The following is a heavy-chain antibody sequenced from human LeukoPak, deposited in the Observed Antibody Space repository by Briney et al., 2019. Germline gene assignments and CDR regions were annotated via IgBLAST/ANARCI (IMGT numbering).Heavy chain of an antibody. Sequence: VASVTVSCKASGGTFSSYAISWVRQAPGQGLEWMGGIIPIFGTANYAQKFQGRVTITTDESTSTAYMELSSLRSEDTAVYYCAREGGGSYPYYFDYWGQGTLVTVSS. V-gene: IGHV1-69*05. CDR3: AREGGGSYPYYFDY. J-gene: IGHJ4*02. CDR1: GGTFSSYA. D-gene: IGHD1-26*01. CDR2: IIPIFGTA.